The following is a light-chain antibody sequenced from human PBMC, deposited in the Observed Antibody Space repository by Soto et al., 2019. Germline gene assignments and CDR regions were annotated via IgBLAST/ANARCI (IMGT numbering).Light chain of an antibody. CDR3: QQYYNWPVT. CDR1: QTVKGD. J-gene: IGKJ4*01. CDR2: GAN. Sequence: ERVMTQSPATLAVSPVGRASLSCRASQTVKGDLAWYQQRPGQAPSLLIFGANTRASGVPDRFSGSGSETDFTLNISSLQSDDFAVYYCQQYYNWPVTFGGGTKVEVK. V-gene: IGKV3D-15*01.